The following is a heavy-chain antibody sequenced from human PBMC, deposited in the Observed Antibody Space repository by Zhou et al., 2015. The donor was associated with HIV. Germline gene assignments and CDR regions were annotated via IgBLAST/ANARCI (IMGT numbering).Heavy chain of an antibody. Sequence: QVQLVQSGAEVKKPGSSVKVSCKASGGTFSTHGISWVRQAPGQGLEWMGGIIPILGTAKYPQKLQGRVTITADRSTSTAYMELRSLTSEDTAVYYCVRDRGAARPDWRYFDLWGRGTLVTVSS. CDR1: GGTFSTHG. V-gene: IGHV1-69*06. CDR3: VRDRGAARPDWRYFDL. CDR2: IIPILGTA. J-gene: IGHJ2*01. D-gene: IGHD6-6*01.